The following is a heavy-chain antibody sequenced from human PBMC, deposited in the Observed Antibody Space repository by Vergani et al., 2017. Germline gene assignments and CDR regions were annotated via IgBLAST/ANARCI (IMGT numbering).Heavy chain of an antibody. J-gene: IGHJ6*03. D-gene: IGHD2-2*01. CDR3: ARDTVVVVPAAHYYYYYMDV. Sequence: EVQLVESGGGLVQPGGSLRLSCAASGFTFSSYWMSWVRQAPGKGLEWVANIKQDVSEKYYVDSVKGRFTISRDNAKNSLYLQMNSLRAEDTAVYYCARDTVVVVPAAHYYYYYMDVWGKGTTVTVSS. CDR1: GFTFSSYW. CDR2: IKQDVSEK. V-gene: IGHV3-7*01.